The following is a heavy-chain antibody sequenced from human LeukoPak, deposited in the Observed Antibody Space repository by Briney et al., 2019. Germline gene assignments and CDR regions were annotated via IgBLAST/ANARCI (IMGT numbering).Heavy chain of an antibody. D-gene: IGHD3-16*02. CDR2: IYYSGST. CDR3: AVWGSYRSSDY. CDR1: GGSISSSSYY. V-gene: IGHV4-39*07. Sequence: PSETLSLTCTVSGGSISSSSYYWGWIRQPPGKGLEWIGSIYYSGSTYYNPSLKSRVTISVDTSKNQFSLKLSSVTAADTAVYYCAVWGSYRSSDYWGQGTLVTVSS. J-gene: IGHJ4*02.